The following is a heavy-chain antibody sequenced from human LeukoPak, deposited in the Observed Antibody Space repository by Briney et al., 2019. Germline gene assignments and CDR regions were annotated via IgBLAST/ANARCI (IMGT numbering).Heavy chain of an antibody. CDR3: ARDRDSGDYTAAPGDY. J-gene: IGHJ4*02. Sequence: PGGSLRLSCAASGFTFSSYWMHWVRQAPGKGLLWVSRINSDGSSTSYADSVKGRFTISRDNAKNTLYLQMNSLRAEDTAVYYCARDRDSGDYTAAPGDYWGQGTLVTVSS. CDR2: INSDGSST. CDR1: GFTFSSYW. V-gene: IGHV3-74*01. D-gene: IGHD4-17*01.